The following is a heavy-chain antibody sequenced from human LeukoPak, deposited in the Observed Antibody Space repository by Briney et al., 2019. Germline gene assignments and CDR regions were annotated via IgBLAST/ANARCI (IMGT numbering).Heavy chain of an antibody. CDR2: IIRSSSYT. D-gene: IGHD6-19*01. CDR3: AKPYSSGWSWLYAFDI. Sequence: PGGSLRLSCAGSGFTFSDYYMSWIRQAPGKGLEWVSYIIRSSSYTNYADSVKGRFTISRDNSKNTLYLQLNSLRAEDTAVYYCAKPYSSGWSWLYAFDIWGQGTMVTVSS. CDR1: GFTFSDYY. V-gene: IGHV3-11*06. J-gene: IGHJ3*02.